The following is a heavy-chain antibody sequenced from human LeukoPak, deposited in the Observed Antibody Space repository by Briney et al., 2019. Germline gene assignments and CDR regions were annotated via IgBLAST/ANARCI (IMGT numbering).Heavy chain of an antibody. CDR1: GGSISSYY. V-gene: IGHV4-4*07. CDR2: IYPSGST. Sequence: SETLSLTCTVSGGSISSYYWTWIRQPAGKGLEWIGRIYPSGSTYYNPSLKSRVTISVDTSENQFSLTLNSVTAADTAVYYCARETAAAGQNFDYWGQGTLVTVSS. CDR3: ARETAAAGQNFDY. J-gene: IGHJ4*02. D-gene: IGHD6-13*01.